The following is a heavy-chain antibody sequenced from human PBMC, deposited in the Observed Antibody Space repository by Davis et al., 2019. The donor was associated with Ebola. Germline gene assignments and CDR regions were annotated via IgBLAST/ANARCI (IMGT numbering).Heavy chain of an antibody. CDR2: IYSGGST. V-gene: IGHV3-53*01. CDR1: GFTVSSYY. D-gene: IGHD4-11*01. J-gene: IGHJ6*02. Sequence: GGSLTLSCAASGFTVSSYYMSWVRQAPGKGLEWASVIYSGGSTYYADSVKGRFTISRDNSKNTLYLQMNSLRAEDTAVYYCASFRLPYYYGMDVWGQGTTVTVSS. CDR3: ASFRLPYYYGMDV.